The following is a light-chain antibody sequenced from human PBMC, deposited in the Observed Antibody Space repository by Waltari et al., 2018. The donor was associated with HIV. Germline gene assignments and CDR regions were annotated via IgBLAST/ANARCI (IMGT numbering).Light chain of an antibody. CDR1: QSVRSN. V-gene: IGKV3-15*01. CDR3: QQYNNWPLT. CDR2: GAS. Sequence: EVVMTQSPATLSVSPGERATLSCRASQSVRSNLAWYQQKPGQAPRLLIYGASTRATGIPARFSGSGSGAEFTLTISSLQSEDFAVYHCQQYNNWPLTFGGGTKVEIK. J-gene: IGKJ4*01.